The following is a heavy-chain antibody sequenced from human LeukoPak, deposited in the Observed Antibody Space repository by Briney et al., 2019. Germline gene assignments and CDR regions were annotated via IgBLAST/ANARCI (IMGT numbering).Heavy chain of an antibody. V-gene: IGHV4-34*01. Sequence: PSETLSLTCAVYGGSFSGYYWSWIRQPPGKGLEWIGEINHSGSTNYNPSLKSRVTISVDTSKNQFSLKLSSVTAADTAVYYCARGGYSSSRYVLRYYYYYMDVWGKGTTVTVSS. J-gene: IGHJ6*03. CDR2: INHSGST. CDR3: ARGGYSSSRYVLRYYYYYMDV. CDR1: GGSFSGYY. D-gene: IGHD6-13*01.